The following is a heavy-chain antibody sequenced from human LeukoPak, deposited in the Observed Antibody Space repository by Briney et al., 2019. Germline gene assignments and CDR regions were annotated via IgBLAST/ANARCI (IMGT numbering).Heavy chain of an antibody. CDR2: ISGSGGST. J-gene: IGHJ4*02. CDR3: ARGRYYDNSVYYYFDY. V-gene: IGHV3-23*01. D-gene: IGHD3-22*01. Sequence: PGGSLRLSCAASGFTFSSYAMSWVRQAPGMGLAWVSAISGSGGSTYYADSVEGRFTISRDTSKNTLYLQMNSLRAEDTAVYYCARGRYYDNSVYYYFDYWGQGTLVTVSS. CDR1: GFTFSSYA.